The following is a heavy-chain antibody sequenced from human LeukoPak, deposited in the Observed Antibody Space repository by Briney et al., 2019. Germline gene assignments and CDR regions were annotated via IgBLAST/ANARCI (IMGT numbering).Heavy chain of an antibody. V-gene: IGHV1-2*02. D-gene: IGHD3-22*01. CDR1: GYTFAGYY. CDR2: INPNSGGT. Sequence: ASVKVSCKASGYTFAGYYMHWVRQAPGQGLEWMGWINPNSGGTNYAQKFQGRVTMTRDTSISTAYMELSRLRSDDTAVYYCARVVLSSGYYSLFDYWGQGTLVTVSS. J-gene: IGHJ4*02. CDR3: ARVVLSSGYYSLFDY.